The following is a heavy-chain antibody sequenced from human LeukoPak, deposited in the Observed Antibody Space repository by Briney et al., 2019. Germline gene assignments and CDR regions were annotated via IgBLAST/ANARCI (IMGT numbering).Heavy chain of an antibody. CDR1: GFTFSTYW. CDR2: IKQDGSEK. J-gene: IGHJ4*02. V-gene: IGHV3-7*01. Sequence: GGSLRLSCAASGFTFSTYWMSWVRQAPGKGLEWVANIKQDGSEKHYVDSVKGRFTISRDNAKNSLYLQMNSLRAEDTAVYYCARVSLYANIVATIGGDLDYWGQGTLVTVSS. CDR3: ARVSLYANIVATIGGDLDY. D-gene: IGHD5-12*01.